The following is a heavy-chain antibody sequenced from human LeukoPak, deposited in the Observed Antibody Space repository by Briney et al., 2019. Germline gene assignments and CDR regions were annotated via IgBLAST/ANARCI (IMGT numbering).Heavy chain of an antibody. D-gene: IGHD6-13*01. Sequence: ASVKVSCKASGYTFTSYGISWVRQAPGQGLEWMGWISAYNGNTNYAQKLQGRVTMTTDTSTSTAYMELRSLRSDDTAVYYCARHSNFGWAVFVAAAGIEVEAFDIWGQGTMVTVSS. J-gene: IGHJ3*02. CDR3: ARHSNFGWAVFVAAAGIEVEAFDI. V-gene: IGHV1-18*01. CDR2: ISAYNGNT. CDR1: GYTFTSYG.